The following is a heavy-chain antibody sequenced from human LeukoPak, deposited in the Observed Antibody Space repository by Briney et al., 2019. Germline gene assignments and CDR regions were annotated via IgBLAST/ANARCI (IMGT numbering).Heavy chain of an antibody. CDR1: GGSISSYY. V-gene: IGHV4-59*01. Sequence: SETLSLTCTVSGGSISSYYWSWIRKPPGKGLEWIGYIYYSGSTNYNPSLKSRVTISVDTSKNQFSLKLSSVTAADTAVYYCARVITIFGVTYYGMDVWGQGTTVTVSS. CDR3: ARVITIFGVTYYGMDV. J-gene: IGHJ6*02. D-gene: IGHD3-3*01. CDR2: IYYSGST.